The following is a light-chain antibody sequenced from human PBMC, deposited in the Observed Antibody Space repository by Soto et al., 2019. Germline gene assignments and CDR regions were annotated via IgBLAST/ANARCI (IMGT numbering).Light chain of an antibody. CDR2: GAS. J-gene: IGKJ1*01. Sequence: IVMTQSPATLSVSPGERATLSCRASQSVSSDLAWYQHKPGQAPRLLIYGASTRATGIPARFSGSGSGTEFPLTISSLQSEDFAVYYCQQYSNWPPWTFGQGTKVEIK. CDR3: QQYSNWPPWT. CDR1: QSVSSD. V-gene: IGKV3-15*01.